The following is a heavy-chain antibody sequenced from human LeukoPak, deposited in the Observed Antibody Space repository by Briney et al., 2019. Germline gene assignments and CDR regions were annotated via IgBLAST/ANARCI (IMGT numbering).Heavy chain of an antibody. CDR3: ARYSGSYYAFDI. CDR1: GGSISSYY. V-gene: IGHV4-59*01. Sequence: SETVSLTCTVSGGSISSYYWSWVRQPPGKGLEWIGYIYYSGSTNYNPSLKSRVTISVDTSKNQFSLKLSSVTAADTAVYYCARYSGSYYAFDIWGQGTMVTVSS. CDR2: IYYSGST. D-gene: IGHD1-26*01. J-gene: IGHJ3*02.